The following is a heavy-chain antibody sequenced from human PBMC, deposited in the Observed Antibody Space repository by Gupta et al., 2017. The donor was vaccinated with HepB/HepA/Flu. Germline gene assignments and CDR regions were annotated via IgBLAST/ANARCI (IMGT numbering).Heavy chain of an antibody. J-gene: IGHJ3*01. Sequence: QVQLVVSGGGVVQPGRSLTLSCAASGFTFSGYGMHWVRQAPGKGLEWVALIWYDGSDQDYIDSLKGRVIISRDNSKNMLFLQMNNLRDEDTAVYFCARKNGGVSKYADDLWGPGTRVTVS. CDR1: GFTFSGYG. CDR3: ARKNGGVSKYADDL. CDR2: IWYDGSDQ. D-gene: IGHD3-16*01. V-gene: IGHV3-33*03.